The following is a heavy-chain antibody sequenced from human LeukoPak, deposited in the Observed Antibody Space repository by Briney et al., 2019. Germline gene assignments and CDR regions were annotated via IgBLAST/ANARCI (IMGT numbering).Heavy chain of an antibody. CDR1: GFTFNSYA. D-gene: IGHD3-10*01. J-gene: IGHJ5*02. Sequence: PGGSLRLSCAASGFTFNSYAMSWVRQAPGKGLEWASLISGSGDSTYYADSVKGRFTISRDNSKNTLYLQMNSLRAEDTAVYYCARTSPLWFGELFKFDPWGQGTLVTVSS. CDR2: ISGSGDST. CDR3: ARTSPLWFGELFKFDP. V-gene: IGHV3-23*01.